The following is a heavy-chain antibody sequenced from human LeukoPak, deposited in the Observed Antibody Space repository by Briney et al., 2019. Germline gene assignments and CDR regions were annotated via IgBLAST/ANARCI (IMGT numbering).Heavy chain of an antibody. Sequence: SGPTLAKPTQTLTLTCTFCGFSLSTSAVGVGWIRQPPVKALDRLTVIYWDDDKRYSQSLKSRLTNTKDTSKNQVVLTMTNMDPVDTATYYCAHTPNHYDEYYFDYWGQGILVTVSS. CDR3: AHTPNHYDEYYFDY. V-gene: IGHV2-5*02. CDR2: IYWDDDK. J-gene: IGHJ4*02. D-gene: IGHD3-22*01. CDR1: GFSLSTSAVG.